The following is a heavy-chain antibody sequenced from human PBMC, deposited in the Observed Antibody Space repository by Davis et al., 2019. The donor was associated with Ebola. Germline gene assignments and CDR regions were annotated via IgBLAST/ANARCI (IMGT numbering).Heavy chain of an antibody. CDR3: ARDLGSGGGLDY. CDR2: IYYSGIT. V-gene: IGHV4-39*07. J-gene: IGHJ4*02. Sequence: MPSETLSLTCTVSGGSIISSSSYWGWIRQPPRKGLEWIGSIYYSGITYYNPSLKSRVTISVDTSKNQLSLKLTSVTGADTAVYYCARDLGSGGGLDYWGQGTLVTVSS. D-gene: IGHD3-16*01. CDR1: GGSIISSSSY.